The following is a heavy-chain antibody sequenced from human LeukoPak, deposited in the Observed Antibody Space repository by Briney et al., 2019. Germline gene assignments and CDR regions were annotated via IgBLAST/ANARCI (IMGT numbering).Heavy chain of an antibody. CDR1: GFTFSRYD. J-gene: IGHJ6*02. CDR2: ISTAGDT. V-gene: IGHV3-13*01. Sequence: GGSLRLSCAASGFTFSRYDMHWVRQVTGKGLEWVSAISTAGDTYYPGSVKGRFTVSRENAKNSLYLQMNSLSAGDTAVYYCARDISGGYDGMDVGGQGCTVTVYS. D-gene: IGHD3-22*01. CDR3: ARDISGGYDGMDV.